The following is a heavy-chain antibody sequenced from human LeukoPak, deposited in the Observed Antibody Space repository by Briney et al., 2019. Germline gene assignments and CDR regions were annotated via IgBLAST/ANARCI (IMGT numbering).Heavy chain of an antibody. CDR2: ISSSGTYI. D-gene: IGHD6-19*01. J-gene: IGHJ4*02. V-gene: IGHV3-21*01. CDR3: ARGAAVAGNMGLDY. Sequence: GGSLRLSCAVSGFSFSSYSMNWVRQTPGKGLQWVSSISSSGTYIYYADSVKGRFTISRDNAKNSVYLQMNSLRAEDTAVYYCARGAAVAGNMGLDYWGQGTLVPVPS. CDR1: GFSFSSYS.